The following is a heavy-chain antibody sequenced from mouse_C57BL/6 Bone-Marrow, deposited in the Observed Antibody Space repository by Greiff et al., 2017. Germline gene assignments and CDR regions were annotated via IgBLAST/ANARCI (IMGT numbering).Heavy chain of an antibody. CDR1: GYTFTSYW. Sequence: QVQLQQPGAELVKPGASVKLSCKASGYTFTSYWMNWVKQRPGQGLEWIGMIHPNSGSTNYNEKFKSKATLTVDKSSSTAYMQLSSLTSEASAVYYCAGDVESSCLFCAYWGQGTTVTVSA. J-gene: IGHJ3*01. CDR2: IHPNSGST. CDR3: AGDVESSCLFCAY. D-gene: IGHD1-1*01. V-gene: IGHV1-64*01.